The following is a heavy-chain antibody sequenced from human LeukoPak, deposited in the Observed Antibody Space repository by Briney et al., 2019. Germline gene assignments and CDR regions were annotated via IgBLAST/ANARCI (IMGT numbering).Heavy chain of an antibody. CDR2: IKQDGSEK. Sequence: PGGSLRLSCAASGFSFSSYAMHWVRQAPGKELEWVANIKQDGSEKYYIDSVKGRFTISRDNAKNSLYLQMNSLRAEDTAMYYCARDSAGNDYWGQGTLVTVSS. J-gene: IGHJ4*02. V-gene: IGHV3-7*01. CDR3: ARDSAGNDY. CDR1: GFSFSSYA. D-gene: IGHD6-13*01.